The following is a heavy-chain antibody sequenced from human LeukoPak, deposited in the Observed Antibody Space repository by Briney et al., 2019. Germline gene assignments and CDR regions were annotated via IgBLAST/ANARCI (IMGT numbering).Heavy chain of an antibody. CDR2: IYPGDSDT. Sequence: GESLKISCKGSGYSFTSYWIGWVRQMPGKGLEWMGIIYPGDSDTRYSPSFQGQVTISADKSISTAYLQWSSLKASDTAMYYCARHEGVVVPAATHTGYYYYYYYMDVWGKGTTVTVSS. CDR3: ARHEGVVVPAATHTGYYYYYYYMDV. CDR1: GYSFTSYW. J-gene: IGHJ6*03. D-gene: IGHD2-2*01. V-gene: IGHV5-51*01.